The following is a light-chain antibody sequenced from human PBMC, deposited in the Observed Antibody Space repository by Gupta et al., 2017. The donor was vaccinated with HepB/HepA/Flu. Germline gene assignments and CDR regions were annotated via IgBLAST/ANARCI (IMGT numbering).Light chain of an antibody. V-gene: IGKV3-20*01. CDR1: QSVSSSY. CDR2: GAS. J-gene: IGKJ1*01. CDR3: QQYDNSPWT. Sequence: EIVLTQSPGTLSLSPGERATLSCRASQSVSSSYLACYQQKPGQAPRLLIYGASSRATGIPDRFIGSGSGTDFTLTISRLEPEDFAVYYCQQYDNSPWTFGQGTKVEIK.